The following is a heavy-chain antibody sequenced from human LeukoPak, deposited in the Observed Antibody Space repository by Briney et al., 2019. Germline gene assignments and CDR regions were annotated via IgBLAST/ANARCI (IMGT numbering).Heavy chain of an antibody. CDR1: GVSISSSSYY. Sequence: SETLSLTCTVSGVSISSSSYYWGWIRQPPGKGLEWIGSIYYSGSAYYDPSLKSRVTISVDTSKNQFSLKLSSVTAADTAVYYCARHSYFDYWGQGTLVTVSS. CDR3: ARHSYFDY. V-gene: IGHV4-39*01. CDR2: IYYSGSA. J-gene: IGHJ4*02.